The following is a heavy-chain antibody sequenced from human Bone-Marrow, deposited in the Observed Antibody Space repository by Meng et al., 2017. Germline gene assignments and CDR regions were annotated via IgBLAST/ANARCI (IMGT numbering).Heavy chain of an antibody. Sequence: GESLKISCAASGFTFSDYYMSWIRQAPGKGLEWVSYISSSGSTIYYADSVKGRFTISRDNAKNSLYLQMNSLRAEDTAVYYCARDRGTMVRGVIIPGYFDLWGRGTLVTVSS. J-gene: IGHJ2*01. CDR1: GFTFSDYY. CDR2: ISSSGSTI. V-gene: IGHV3-11*01. D-gene: IGHD3-10*01. CDR3: ARDRGTMVRGVIIPGYFDL.